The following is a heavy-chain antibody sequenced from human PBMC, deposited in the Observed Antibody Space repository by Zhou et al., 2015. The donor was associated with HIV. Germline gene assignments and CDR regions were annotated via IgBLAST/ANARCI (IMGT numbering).Heavy chain of an antibody. CDR3: ARDPGGEEQQLVEAGGY. CDR1: GGTFSSYA. V-gene: IGHV1-69*01. J-gene: IGHJ4*02. CDR2: IIPIFGTA. D-gene: IGHD6-13*01. Sequence: QVQLVQSGAEVKKPGSSVKVSCKASGGTFSSYAISWVRQAPGQGLEWMGGIIPIFGTANYAQKFQGRVTITADESTSTAYMELSSLRSEDTAVYYCARDPGGEEQQLVEAGGYWGQGTLGHPSPQ.